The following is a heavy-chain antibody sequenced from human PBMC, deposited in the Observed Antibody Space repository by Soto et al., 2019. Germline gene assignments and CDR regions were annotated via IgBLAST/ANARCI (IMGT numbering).Heavy chain of an antibody. V-gene: IGHV3-21*04. CDR3: AREYCRNVGCFLDS. CDR2: ISSGSGHI. CDR1: GFNFKSFS. D-gene: IGHD2-15*01. Sequence: EVHLVESGGGLVKPGTSLSLSCVASGFNFKSFSMIWVRQAPGKGLEWVSSISSGSGHIYYGDSMKGRVTTSRDNAQNSLYLEVDSLRAEDTAVYFCAREYCRNVGCFLDSWGQGTLVTVSS. J-gene: IGHJ4*02.